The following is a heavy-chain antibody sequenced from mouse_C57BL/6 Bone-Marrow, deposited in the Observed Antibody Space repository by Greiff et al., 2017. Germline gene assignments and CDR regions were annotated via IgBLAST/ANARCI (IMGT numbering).Heavy chain of an antibody. Sequence: QVQLQEPGAELVKPGASVKISCAASGFTFTSYWITWVRQTPGKGLEWIGSICPGSGSTNYNEKVKRRATLTIDTASSTAYMQLSSLTSEDSAVYYCARSYYSHYWYFDVWGTGTTVTVSS. D-gene: IGHD2-12*01. CDR3: ARSYYSHYWYFDV. CDR2: ICPGSGST. J-gene: IGHJ1*03. CDR1: GFTFTSYW. V-gene: IGHV1-55*01.